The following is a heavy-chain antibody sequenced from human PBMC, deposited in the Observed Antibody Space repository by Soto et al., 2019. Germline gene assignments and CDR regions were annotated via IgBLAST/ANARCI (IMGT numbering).Heavy chain of an antibody. J-gene: IGHJ4*02. V-gene: IGHV4-4*02. D-gene: IGHD1-26*01. CDR3: ARGAEYSGSYYYSH. CDR2: IYHSGST. Sequence: SETLSLTCAVSGGSISSSNWWSWVRQPPGKGLEWIGEIYHSGSTNYNPSLKSRVTISXXXXXXQXSXKXXXVTAXDTAVYYCARGAEYSGSYYYSHWGQGTLVTVSS. CDR1: GGSISSSNW.